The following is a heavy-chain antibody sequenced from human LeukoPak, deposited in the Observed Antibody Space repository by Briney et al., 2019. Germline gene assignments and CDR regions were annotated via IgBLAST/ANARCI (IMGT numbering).Heavy chain of an antibody. D-gene: IGHD3-10*01. CDR2: IIPILGIA. V-gene: IGHV1-69*04. J-gene: IGHJ4*02. CDR1: GGTFSNYG. CDR3: ARGAMVRGVIISPFDY. Sequence: ASVKVSCKASGGTFSNYGISWVRQAPGQGLEWMGRIIPILGIANYAQKFQGRVTITADKSTSTAYMELSTLRSEDTAVYYCARGAMVRGVIISPFDYWGQGTLVTVSS.